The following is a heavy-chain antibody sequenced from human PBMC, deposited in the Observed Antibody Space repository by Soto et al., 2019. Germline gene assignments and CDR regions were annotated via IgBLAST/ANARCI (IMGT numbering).Heavy chain of an antibody. D-gene: IGHD3-22*01. V-gene: IGHV1-18*04. Sequence: QVELVQSGGEVKKPGASVKVSCKASGYTFTSHGISWVRQAPGQGLEWVGWSNPNNDNSGSAQKFQDRVTLTTDTSTSTVYLELRSLTSDDTAFYYCARTPTYSRLGDHWGQGTLVTVAS. CDR2: SNPNNDNS. CDR3: ARTPTYSRLGDH. J-gene: IGHJ4*02. CDR1: GYTFTSHG.